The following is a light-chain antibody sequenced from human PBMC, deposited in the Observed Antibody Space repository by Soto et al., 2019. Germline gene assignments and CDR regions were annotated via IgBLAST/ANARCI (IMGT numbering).Light chain of an antibody. V-gene: IGLV2-11*01. Sequence: QSALTQPRSVSGSPGQSVTISCTGSSSAVGAYNFVSWYQRYPAKAPKLMIYDVNKRPSGVPDRFSGSKSGYTASLTISGLQAEDEADYYCCSYAGNYPKFGGGTKLTVL. CDR2: DVN. J-gene: IGLJ3*02. CDR1: SSAVGAYNF. CDR3: CSYAGNYPK.